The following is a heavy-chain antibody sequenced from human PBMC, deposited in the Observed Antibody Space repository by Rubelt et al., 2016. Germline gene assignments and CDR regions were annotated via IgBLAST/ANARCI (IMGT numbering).Heavy chain of an antibody. Sequence: QVQLQQWGAGLLKPSETLSLTCAVYGGSFSGYYWGWLRQPPGKGLAWIGSIYYSGSTYYNPSLMSRVTISVDTSMNQFSLKRRFVTAADPAGYDCARRGIAVGETYNDYYMDGWGKRTTVTVSS. CDR3: ARRGIAVGETYNDYYMDG. CDR1: GGSFSGYY. D-gene: IGHD6-19*01. CDR2: IYYSGST. J-gene: IGHJ6*03. V-gene: IGHV4-34*01.